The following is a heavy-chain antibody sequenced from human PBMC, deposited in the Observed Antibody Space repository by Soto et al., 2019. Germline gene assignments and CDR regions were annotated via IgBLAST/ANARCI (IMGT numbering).Heavy chain of an antibody. Sequence: PGGSLRLSCAASGFSVSINYMTWVRQAPGKGLEWVSLIYSGGYTYYADSVKGRFTISRDNSKNTLYLQMNSLRAEDTAVYYCARERIAAGGTHVAFDIWGQGTMVTVSS. CDR1: GFSVSINY. V-gene: IGHV3-53*01. CDR2: IYSGGYT. D-gene: IGHD6-13*01. CDR3: ARERIAAGGTHVAFDI. J-gene: IGHJ3*02.